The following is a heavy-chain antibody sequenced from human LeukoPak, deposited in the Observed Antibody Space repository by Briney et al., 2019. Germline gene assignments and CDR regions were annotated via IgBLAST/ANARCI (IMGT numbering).Heavy chain of an antibody. CDR2: ISGIGGST. J-gene: IGHJ6*02. V-gene: IGHV3-23*01. CDR1: GFTFSSYA. CDR3: AKRGSSSTAYYYYYSMDV. Sequence: GSLRLSCAASGFTFSSYAMSWVRQAPGKGLEWVSAISGIGGSTYYADSVKGRFTISRDNSKNTLYLQMNSLGAEDTAVYYYAKRGSSSTAYYYYYSMDVWGQGTTVTVSS. D-gene: IGHD2-2*01.